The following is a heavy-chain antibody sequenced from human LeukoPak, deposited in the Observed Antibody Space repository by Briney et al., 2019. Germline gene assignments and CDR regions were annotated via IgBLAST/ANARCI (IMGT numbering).Heavy chain of an antibody. J-gene: IGHJ6*04. CDR1: GFTFSSYA. CDR2: ISGSGGST. V-gene: IGHV3-23*01. Sequence: GGSLRLSCAASGFTFSSYAMSWVRQAPGKGLEWVSAISGSGGSTNYADSVKGRFTISRDNAKNSLYLQMNSLRAEDTAVYYCAELGITMIGGVWGKGTTVTISS. D-gene: IGHD3-10*02. CDR3: AELGITMIGGV.